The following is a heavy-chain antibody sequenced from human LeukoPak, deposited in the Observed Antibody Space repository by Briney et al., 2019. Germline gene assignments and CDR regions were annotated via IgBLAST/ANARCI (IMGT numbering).Heavy chain of an antibody. CDR3: AKFSYGDYVA. CDR1: GFTFSDYY. J-gene: IGHJ5*02. D-gene: IGHD4-17*01. CDR2: ISSSGSTI. V-gene: IGHV3-11*04. Sequence: PGGSLRLSCAASGFTFSDYYMSWLHQAPGKGLEWVSYISSSGSTIYYADSVKGRFTISRDNSKNTLSLQMNSLRPDDTAVYYCAKFSYGDYVAWGQGTLVIVSS.